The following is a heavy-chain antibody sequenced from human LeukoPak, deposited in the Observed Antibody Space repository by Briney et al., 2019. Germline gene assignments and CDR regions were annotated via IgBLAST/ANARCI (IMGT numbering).Heavy chain of an antibody. CDR3: AKGSSGARPYFFDY. Sequence: GGSLTLSCAASGFTFSTYAMHWVCQAPGKGLEWVSAITGGSDSTYYADTVKGRYTISRDNSENTLYVQMNSLRAEDTAVYYCAKGSSGARPYFFDYWG. V-gene: IGHV3-23*01. CDR1: GFTFSTYA. J-gene: IGHJ4*01. CDR2: ITGGSDST.